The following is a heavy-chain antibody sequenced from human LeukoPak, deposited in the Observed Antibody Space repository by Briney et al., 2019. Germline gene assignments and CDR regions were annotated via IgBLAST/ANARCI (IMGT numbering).Heavy chain of an antibody. Sequence: GGSLRLSCAPSEFTFSRHGMLWVRQAPGKGLEWVAIISNDGSRKYYAHSVEGRFTISRDNSKNTLYLQMDSLRAEDTAVYYCARDRAWNYFDYWGQGTLVTVSS. J-gene: IGHJ4*02. CDR3: ARDRAWNYFDY. V-gene: IGHV3-30*03. D-gene: IGHD3-3*01. CDR1: EFTFSRHG. CDR2: ISNDGSRK.